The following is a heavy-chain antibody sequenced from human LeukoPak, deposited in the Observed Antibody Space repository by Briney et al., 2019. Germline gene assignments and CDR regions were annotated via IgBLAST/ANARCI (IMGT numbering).Heavy chain of an antibody. CDR3: ARGWLQDGIDY. CDR1: GFTFSSYS. Sequence: GGSLRPSCAASGFTFSSYSMNWVRQAPGKGLEWVSSISSSSSYIYYADSVKGRFTISRDNAKNSLYLQMNSLRAEDTAVYYCARGWLQDGIDYWGQGTLVTVSS. J-gene: IGHJ4*02. V-gene: IGHV3-21*01. CDR2: ISSSSSYI. D-gene: IGHD5-12*01.